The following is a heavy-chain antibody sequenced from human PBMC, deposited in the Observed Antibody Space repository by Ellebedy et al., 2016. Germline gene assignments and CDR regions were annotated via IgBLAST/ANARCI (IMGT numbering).Heavy chain of an antibody. J-gene: IGHJ5*02. D-gene: IGHD3-10*01. CDR3: ARLEVRGVIGP. CDR2: ISSNGGST. Sequence: GESLKISCAASGFTFSGYAMHWVRQAPGKGLEYVSAISSNGGSTYYADSVKGRFTISRDNSKNTLYLQMSSLRAEDTAVYYCARLEVRGVIGPWGQGTLVTVSS. V-gene: IGHV3-64D*06. CDR1: GFTFSGYA.